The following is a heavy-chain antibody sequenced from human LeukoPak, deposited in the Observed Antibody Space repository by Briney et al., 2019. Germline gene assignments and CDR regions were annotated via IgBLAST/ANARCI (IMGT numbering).Heavy chain of an antibody. J-gene: IGHJ3*02. CDR2: ISPDGSAT. CDR1: GFTFSTSW. Sequence: SGGSLRLSCAAYGFTFSTSWMNWVRQAPGKGLVWLSYISPDGSATTYADSVKGRFTVSRDNAKNTLYLQLNSLRFDDTATYYCATAVIWGQGTLVSVSS. V-gene: IGHV3-74*01. CDR3: ATAVI.